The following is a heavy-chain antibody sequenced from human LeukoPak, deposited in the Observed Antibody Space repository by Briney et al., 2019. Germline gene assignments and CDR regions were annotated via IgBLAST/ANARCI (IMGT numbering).Heavy chain of an antibody. CDR2: IKQDASEI. D-gene: IGHD3-10*01. V-gene: IGHV3-7*01. J-gene: IGHJ4*02. CDR3: ATDGGPFDN. Sequence: GGSLRLSCAASGVTISGYWMSWVRQAPGKGLEWVANIKQDASEIYYVGPVKGRFTISRDNAKNSVLLQMNSLRAEDTAVYYCATDGGPFDNWGQGILVTVSS. CDR1: GVTISGYW.